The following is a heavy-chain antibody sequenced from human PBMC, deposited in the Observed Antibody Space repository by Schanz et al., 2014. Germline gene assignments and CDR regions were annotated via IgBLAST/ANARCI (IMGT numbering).Heavy chain of an antibody. Sequence: QVQLVQSEAEVKKPGSSVKVSCKASGGTFSSYTISWVRQAPGQGLEWMGRIIPILGIANYAQKFQGRVTMTTDTSTSTAYMELRSLRSDDTAVYYCARAFGGYDPAGALDYWGQGTLVTVSS. J-gene: IGHJ4*02. CDR3: ARAFGGYDPAGALDY. CDR1: GGTFSSYT. D-gene: IGHD5-12*01. V-gene: IGHV1-69*02. CDR2: IIPILGIA.